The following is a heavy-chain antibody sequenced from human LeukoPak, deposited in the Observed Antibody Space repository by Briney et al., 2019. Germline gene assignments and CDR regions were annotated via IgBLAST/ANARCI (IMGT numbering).Heavy chain of an antibody. D-gene: IGHD2-15*01. CDR2: MKESTADT. V-gene: IGHV3-23*01. Sequence: GGSLRLSCAASGFTLRNYMMSWVRQAPGKGLEWVSSMKESTADTYYADSVKGRFTISRDNSKNTLFLQMNSLRAEDTAVYFCANYIQRPPGMDVWGQGTMVTVSS. J-gene: IGHJ6*02. CDR1: GFTLRNYM. CDR3: ANYIQRPPGMDV.